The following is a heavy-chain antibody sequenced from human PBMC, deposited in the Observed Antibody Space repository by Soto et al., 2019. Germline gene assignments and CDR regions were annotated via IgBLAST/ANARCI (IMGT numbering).Heavy chain of an antibody. D-gene: IGHD3-9*01. CDR2: IKSKTDGGTT. Sequence: PGGSLRLSCAASGFTFSNAWMNWVRQAPGKGLEWVGRIKSKTDGGTTDYAAPVKGRFTISRDDSKNTLYLQMNSLKTEDTAVYYCARGRHFDWAHPNYYYYYGMDVWGQGTTVTVSS. J-gene: IGHJ6*02. CDR1: GFTFSNAW. CDR3: ARGRHFDWAHPNYYYYYGMDV. V-gene: IGHV3-15*07.